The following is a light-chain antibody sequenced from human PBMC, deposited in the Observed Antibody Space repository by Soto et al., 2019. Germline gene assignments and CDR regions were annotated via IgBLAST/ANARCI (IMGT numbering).Light chain of an antibody. J-gene: IGKJ5*01. CDR3: QQRSNWPIT. Sequence: EIVLTQSPATLSLTPGETATLSCRASQSVSGYIGWYQQKPGQAPRLLIYADSNRATGIPARFSGSGSGTDFTLTISSLEPEDSAVYYCQQRSNWPITFGQGTRLEIK. CDR1: QSVSGY. CDR2: ADS. V-gene: IGKV3-11*01.